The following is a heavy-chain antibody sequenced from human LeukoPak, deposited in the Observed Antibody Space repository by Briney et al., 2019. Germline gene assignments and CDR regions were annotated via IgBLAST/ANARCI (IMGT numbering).Heavy chain of an antibody. CDR3: AKDYGTFDY. CDR2: IRYDGTNK. D-gene: IGHD4-17*01. J-gene: IGHJ4*02. CDR1: GFTFSSYA. V-gene: IGHV3-30*02. Sequence: GGSLRLSCAASGFTFSSYAMSWVRQAPGKGLEWVAFIRYDGTNKYYADSVKGRFTISRDDSKNTLYLQMNSLRAEDTAVYYCAKDYGTFDYWGQGTLVTVSS.